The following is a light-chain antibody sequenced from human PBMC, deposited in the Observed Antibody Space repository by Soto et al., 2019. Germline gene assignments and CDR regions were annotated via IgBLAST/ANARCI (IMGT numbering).Light chain of an antibody. CDR3: QQYNTYLST. Sequence: DIQMTQSPSTLSASLGDRVIITCRASQSISSWLAWYQQKPGKAPKLLIYDASTLESGVPSRFSGSGSGTEFTLTISSLQPDDFATYDCQQYNTYLSTFGQGTKVEIK. J-gene: IGKJ1*01. CDR1: QSISSW. CDR2: DAS. V-gene: IGKV1-5*01.